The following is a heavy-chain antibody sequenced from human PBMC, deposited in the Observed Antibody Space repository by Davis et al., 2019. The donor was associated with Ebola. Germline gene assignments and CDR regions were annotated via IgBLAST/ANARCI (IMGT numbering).Heavy chain of an antibody. CDR3: AREMIVVVVAANDFGYYYGMDV. CDR1: GGSVSSGGYY. J-gene: IGHJ6*04. Sequence: MPGGSLRLSCTVSGGSVSSGGYYWNWIRQPPGKGLEWIGYIYYSGNTNYNPSLKSRVTISVDTSKNQFSLKLTSVTAADTAVYYCAREMIVVVVAANDFGYYYGMDVWGKGTTVTVSS. CDR2: IYYSGNT. D-gene: IGHD2-15*01. V-gene: IGHV4-61*08.